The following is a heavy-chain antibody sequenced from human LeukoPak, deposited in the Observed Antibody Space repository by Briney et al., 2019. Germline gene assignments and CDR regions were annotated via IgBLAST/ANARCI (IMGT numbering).Heavy chain of an antibody. Sequence: QDGGSLRLSCAASGFSLTNLAMSWVRQAPGKGLEWVSLIIGRSGDTFYADSVKGRFTISRDNSKIRRYLQMNSLRAEDTALHYCAKGAYDYIEMGYFDYWGQGTLVTVSS. D-gene: IGHD5-12*01. CDR3: AKGAYDYIEMGYFDY. V-gene: IGHV3-23*01. CDR1: GFSLTNLA. J-gene: IGHJ4*02. CDR2: IIGRSGDT.